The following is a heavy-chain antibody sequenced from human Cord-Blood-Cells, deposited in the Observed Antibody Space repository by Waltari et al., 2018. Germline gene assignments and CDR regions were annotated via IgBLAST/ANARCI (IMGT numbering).Heavy chain of an antibody. CDR3: ARSWGYSSSSYYGMDV. J-gene: IGHJ6*02. Sequence: QVQLQQWGAGLLKPSETLSLTCAVYGGSFSGYYWSWIRQPPGKGLEWIGEINHGGSTNYNPSLKSRVTISVDTSKNQFSLKLSSVTAADTAVYYCARSWGYSSSSYYGMDVWGQGTTVTVSS. CDR2: INHGGST. CDR1: GGSFSGYY. V-gene: IGHV4-34*01. D-gene: IGHD6-6*01.